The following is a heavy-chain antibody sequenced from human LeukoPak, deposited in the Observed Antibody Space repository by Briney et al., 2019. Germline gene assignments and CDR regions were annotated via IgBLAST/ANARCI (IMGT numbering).Heavy chain of an antibody. Sequence: GGSLRLSCAASGFTFSSYGMHWVRQAPGKGLEWVAFIRSDGSNKYYADSVKGRFTISRDNSKNTLYLQMGSLRAEDMAVYYCARGGYCSSSSCYGADYWGQGTQVTVSS. CDR3: ARGGYCSSSSCYGADY. CDR2: IRSDGSNK. V-gene: IGHV3-30*02. J-gene: IGHJ4*02. CDR1: GFTFSSYG. D-gene: IGHD2-2*01.